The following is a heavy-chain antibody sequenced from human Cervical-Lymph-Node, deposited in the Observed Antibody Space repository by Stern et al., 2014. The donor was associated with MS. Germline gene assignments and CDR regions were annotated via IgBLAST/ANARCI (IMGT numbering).Heavy chain of an antibody. CDR1: GYTFPDYL. CDR3: ARDRYGDPFDF. Sequence: VQLVESGAEVKKPGASLRVSCKASGYTFPDYLIHWVRQAPGQGLEYMGWINPNTGVTNFAQKFQGRITMTRDTSLNTAYLDLRRLQSDDTAIYYCARDRYGDPFDFWGQGTPVTVSS. D-gene: IGHD4-17*01. V-gene: IGHV1-2*02. J-gene: IGHJ4*02. CDR2: INPNTGVT.